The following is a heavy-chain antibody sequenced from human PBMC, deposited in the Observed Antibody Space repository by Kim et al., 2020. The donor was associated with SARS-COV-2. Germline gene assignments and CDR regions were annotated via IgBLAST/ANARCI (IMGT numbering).Heavy chain of an antibody. D-gene: IGHD3-10*01. CDR3: ANAGVAAGHA. CDR1: GFSFSTFA. Sequence: GGSLRLSCAASGFSFSTFAMTWVRQAPGKGLEWVSAIGGNGRSTYYTDSVKGRFSISRDNSENTVYLQMNDLRAEDTAIYYCANAGVAAGHAWGQGTQVT. V-gene: IGHV3-23*01. CDR2: IGGNGRST. J-gene: IGHJ4*02.